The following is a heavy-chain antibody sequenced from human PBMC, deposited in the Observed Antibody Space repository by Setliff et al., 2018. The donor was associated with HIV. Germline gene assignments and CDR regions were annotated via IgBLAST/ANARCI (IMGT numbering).Heavy chain of an antibody. D-gene: IGHD5-12*01. V-gene: IGHV4-34*01. CDR2: IDHSGGP. Sequence: SETLSLTCAVYGSSFNNYYWSWIRQSPGKGLEWIGEIDHSGGPNCRSSLKRRVTMTIDTSKNQFSLKVTSVTAADTSIYYCARGPVGGYDRGWVDSWGQGTQVTVSS. CDR1: GSSFNNYY. CDR3: ARGPVGGYDRGWVDS. J-gene: IGHJ4*02.